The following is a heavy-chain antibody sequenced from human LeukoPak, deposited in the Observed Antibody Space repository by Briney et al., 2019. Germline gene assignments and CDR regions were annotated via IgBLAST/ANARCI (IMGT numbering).Heavy chain of an antibody. CDR3: ARGYDWSLFDY. CDR1: GGSISSYY. J-gene: IGHJ4*02. V-gene: IGHV4-59*01. CDR2: IYYSGST. Sequence: SETLSLTCTVSGGSISSYYWSWIRQPPGKGLEWIGYIYYSGSTNYNPSLKSRVTISVDTSKNQFALKLSSVTAADTAVYYCARGYDWSLFDYWGQGTLVTVSS. D-gene: IGHD3-3*01.